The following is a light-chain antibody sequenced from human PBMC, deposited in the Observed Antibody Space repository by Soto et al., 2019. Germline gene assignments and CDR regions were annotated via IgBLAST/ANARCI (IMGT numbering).Light chain of an antibody. V-gene: IGLV2-8*01. CDR1: SSDVGSYDH. J-gene: IGLJ2*01. CDR3: TSYGGRDNLI. CDR2: EVN. Sequence: QSVLTQPASVSGSPGQSITISCSGTSSDVGSYDHVAWYQQHPGEAPKLIISEVNKRPSGVPNRFSGSKSGNTASLTVSGLQAEDEADYYCTSYGGRDNLIFGGGTKLTVL.